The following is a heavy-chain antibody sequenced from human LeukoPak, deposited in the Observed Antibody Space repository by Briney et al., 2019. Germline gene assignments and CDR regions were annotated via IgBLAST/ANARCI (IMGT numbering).Heavy chain of an antibody. Sequence: SETLSLTCTVSGGSISSYYWSWIRQPPGKGVEWIGYIYYSGSTNYNPSLKSRVTIPVDTSKNQFSLKLSSVTAADTAVYYCARVRSFNSVAGTVDYWGQGTLVTVSS. J-gene: IGHJ4*02. CDR2: IYYSGST. CDR1: GGSISSYY. CDR3: ARVRSFNSVAGTVDY. D-gene: IGHD6-19*01. V-gene: IGHV4-59*01.